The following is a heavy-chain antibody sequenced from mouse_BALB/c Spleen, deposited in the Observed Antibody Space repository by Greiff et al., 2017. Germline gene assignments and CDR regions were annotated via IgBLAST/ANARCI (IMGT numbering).Heavy chain of an antibody. J-gene: IGHJ4*01. CDR2: IWSGGST. Sequence: QVHVKQSGPGLVQPSQSLSITCTVSGFSLTSYGVHWVRQSPGKGLEWLGVIWSGGSTDYNAAFISRLSISKDNSKSQVFFKMNSLQANDTAIYYCARNGGGGYYGYAMDYWGQGTSVTVSS. D-gene: IGHD1-1*01. V-gene: IGHV2-2*02. CDR3: ARNGGGGYYGYAMDY. CDR1: GFSLTSYG.